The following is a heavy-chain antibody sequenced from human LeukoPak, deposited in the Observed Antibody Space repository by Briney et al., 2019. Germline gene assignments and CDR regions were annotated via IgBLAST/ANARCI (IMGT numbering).Heavy chain of an antibody. V-gene: IGHV1-8*03. CDR1: GYTFTSYD. CDR3: AGVGIAAAGGLDY. Sequence: APVKVSCKASGYTFTSYDINWVRQATGRGLEWMGWMNPNSGNTGYAQKFQGRVTITRNTSISTAYMELSSLRSEDTAVYYCAGVGIAAAGGLDYWGQGTLVTVSS. J-gene: IGHJ4*02. D-gene: IGHD6-13*01. CDR2: MNPNSGNT.